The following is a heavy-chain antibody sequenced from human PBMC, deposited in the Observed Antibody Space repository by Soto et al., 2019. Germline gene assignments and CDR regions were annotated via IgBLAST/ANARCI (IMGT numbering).Heavy chain of an antibody. CDR3: TTDSYITMLLVCFDQ. V-gene: IGHV3-15*07. D-gene: IGHD3-22*01. J-gene: IGHJ4*02. CDR1: GFTFSNAW. Sequence: PGGSLRLSCAASGFTFSNAWINWVRQAPGKGLEWVGRIKSKTDGGTTDFAALVKGRFAISRDDSKNMVYLQMNSLKIEDTAIYSFTTDSYITMLLVCFDQWGQGTLVSIAS. CDR2: IKSKTDGGTT.